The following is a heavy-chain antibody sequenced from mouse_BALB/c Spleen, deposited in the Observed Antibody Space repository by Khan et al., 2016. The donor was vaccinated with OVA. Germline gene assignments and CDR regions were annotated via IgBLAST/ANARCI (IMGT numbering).Heavy chain of an antibody. V-gene: IGHV1-59*01. CDR1: GYTFTSFW. D-gene: IGHD1-1*01. Sequence: QVRLQQSGPELVRPGASVKMSCKASGYTFTSFWIHWVKQRPGQGLEWIGLIDPSKSETRLNQKFKDKATLNVDKSSNTAYMQLSRLTSEDSAVYYCARGGYGSPFAYWGQGTLVTVSA. CDR2: IDPSKSET. CDR3: ARGGYGSPFAY. J-gene: IGHJ3*01.